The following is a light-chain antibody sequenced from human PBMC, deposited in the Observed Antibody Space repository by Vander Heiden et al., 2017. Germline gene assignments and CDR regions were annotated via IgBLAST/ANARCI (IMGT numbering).Light chain of an antibody. V-gene: IGKV3-11*01. J-gene: IGKJ4*01. CDR2: DAS. CDR1: QSVSSY. Sequence: EIVLTQSPATLSLSPGERATLSCGASQSVSSYLAWYQQKPGQAPRLLIYDASNSAPGIPDRFSGSGYWTDFTLTISSREPADFAVYYGRQRSNWITFGGGTKVEIK. CDR3: RQRSNWIT.